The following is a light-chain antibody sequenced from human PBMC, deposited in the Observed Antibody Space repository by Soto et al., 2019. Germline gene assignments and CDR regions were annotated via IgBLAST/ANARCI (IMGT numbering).Light chain of an antibody. V-gene: IGLV7-46*01. CDR3: LLSYSGAHWV. CDR2: DTS. CDR1: TGAVTSGHY. Sequence: QAVVTQEPSLTVSPGGTATLTCGSSTGAVTSGHYPYWFQQKPGQAPRTLIYDTSNKHSWTPARFSGSLLGGKAALTLSGAQPEDEAEYYCLLSYSGAHWVFGGGTKVTVL. J-gene: IGLJ3*02.